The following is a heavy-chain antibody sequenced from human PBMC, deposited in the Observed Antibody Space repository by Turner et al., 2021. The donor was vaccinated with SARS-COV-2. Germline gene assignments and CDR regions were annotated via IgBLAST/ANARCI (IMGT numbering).Heavy chain of an antibody. CDR3: AREIVASTHAFDF. CDR2: ISSGGRTT. CDR1: GFTFNTYV. J-gene: IGHJ3*01. Sequence: QVQLVESGGGVVQPGKSLRLYCAASGFTFNTYVMHWVRQAPDKGPEWVAFISSGGRTTYHADSVTGRFSISRDDSSNTLFLQMSSLTTEDTGVYYCAREIVASTHAFDFWGQGTLVIISS. V-gene: IGHV3-30*03. D-gene: IGHD3-16*02.